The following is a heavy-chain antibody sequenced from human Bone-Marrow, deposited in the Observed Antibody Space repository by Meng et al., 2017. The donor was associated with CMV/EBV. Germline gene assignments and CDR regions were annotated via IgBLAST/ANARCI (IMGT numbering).Heavy chain of an antibody. D-gene: IGHD3-22*01. Sequence: GSLRLSCAASGFTFDDYGMSWVRQAPGRGLEWIGEINHSGSTNYNPSLKSRVTISVDTSKNQFSLKLSSVTAADTAVYYCARDYRVVSGYYDGFNIWGQGKMVTVSS. CDR3: ARDYRVVSGYYDGFNI. CDR2: INHSGST. V-gene: IGHV4-34*01. J-gene: IGHJ3*02. CDR1: GFTFDDYG.